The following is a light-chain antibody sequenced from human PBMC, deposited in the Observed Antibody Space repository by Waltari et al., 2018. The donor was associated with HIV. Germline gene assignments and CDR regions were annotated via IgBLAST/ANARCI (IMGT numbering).Light chain of an antibody. J-gene: IGLJ2*01. V-gene: IGLV2-8*01. CDR1: RSDVGAYNY. CDR3: SSYAGSNALI. CDR2: EVT. Sequence: QSALTQLPSASGSPGHSVTISCTGTRSDVGAYNYVSWYQQHPGKAPKLKIYEVTKRPSGGPHRFSASKSGNTASLTVSGLQTDDEADYYCSSYAGSNALIFGGGTNLIVL.